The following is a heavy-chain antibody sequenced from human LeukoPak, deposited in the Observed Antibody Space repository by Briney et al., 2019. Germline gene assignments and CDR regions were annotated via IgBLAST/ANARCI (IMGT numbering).Heavy chain of an antibody. Sequence: SETLSLTCTVSGGSISSYYWSWIRQPPGKGLEWIGYIYYSGSTNYNPSLKSRVTISVDTSKNQFSLKLSSVTAADTAVYYCARLYYDSSGYSVSYDYWGQGTLITVSS. CDR3: ARLYYDSSGYSVSYDY. J-gene: IGHJ4*02. CDR1: GGSISSYY. CDR2: IYYSGST. D-gene: IGHD3-22*01. V-gene: IGHV4-59*08.